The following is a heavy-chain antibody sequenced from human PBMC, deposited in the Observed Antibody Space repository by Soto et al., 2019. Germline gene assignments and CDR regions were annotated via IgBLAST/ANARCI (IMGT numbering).Heavy chain of an antibody. CDR2: IYYSGST. CDR1: GGSISSGGYY. Sequence: QVQLQESGPGLVKPSQTLSLTCTVSGGSISSGGYYWSWIRQHPGKGLEWIGYIYYSGSTYYNPSLKSRVTISVDTSKNQFSRKLSSVTAADTAVYYCAREAVATMVYYGMDVWGQGTTVTVSS. D-gene: IGHD5-12*01. J-gene: IGHJ6*02. V-gene: IGHV4-31*03. CDR3: AREAVATMVYYGMDV.